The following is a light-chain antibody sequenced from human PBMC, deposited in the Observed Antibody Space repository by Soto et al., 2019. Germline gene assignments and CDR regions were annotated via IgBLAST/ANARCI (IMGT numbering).Light chain of an antibody. Sequence: LTQPPSASGSPGQSVTISCSGTKNDIGVYNFVSWYQHHPGKAPRLIIYEVVQRPSGVPDRFSGSKSGNTASLTVSGLQAADEADYFCKSYAGSNTYVFGSGTKV. CDR2: EVV. V-gene: IGLV2-8*01. CDR1: KNDIGVYNF. J-gene: IGLJ1*01. CDR3: KSYAGSNTYV.